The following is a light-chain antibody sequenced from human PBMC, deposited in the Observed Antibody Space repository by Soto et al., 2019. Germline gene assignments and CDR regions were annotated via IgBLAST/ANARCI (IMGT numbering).Light chain of an antibody. CDR2: RAS. Sequence: EIVMTQSPATLSVSPGERATLSRTASHYVYSNVAWFQQRPGQAPRLLIYRASTRATGTPARFSGSGSGTEFTLTITSLQSEDFALYYCQQYHNLWTFGRGTEVEIK. CDR1: HYVYSN. J-gene: IGKJ1*01. CDR3: QQYHNLWT. V-gene: IGKV3-15*01.